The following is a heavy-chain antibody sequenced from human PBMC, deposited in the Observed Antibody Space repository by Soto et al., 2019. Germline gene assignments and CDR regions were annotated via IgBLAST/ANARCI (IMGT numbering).Heavy chain of an antibody. CDR2: IVRFFGTP. Sequence: SVRVSCKXSGGTFRSYAITWVRQAPGQGLEWMGGIVRFFGTPTYAQKFQGRVTITADEHTNTAYMELSSLRSEDTAVYYCVRAYDSGGPGAFDIWGQGTMVTVSS. D-gene: IGHD3-22*01. CDR1: GGTFRSYA. J-gene: IGHJ3*02. V-gene: IGHV1-69*13. CDR3: VRAYDSGGPGAFDI.